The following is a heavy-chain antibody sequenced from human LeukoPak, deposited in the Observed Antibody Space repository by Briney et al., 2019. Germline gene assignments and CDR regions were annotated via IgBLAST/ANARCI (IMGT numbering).Heavy chain of an antibody. CDR1: GFTFSSYS. V-gene: IGHV3-48*01. CDR3: ARDTDWGFYY. J-gene: IGHJ4*02. D-gene: IGHD3-16*01. Sequence: AGGSLRLSCAASGFTFSSYSMNWVRQAPGKGLEWVSYISSSSSTIYYADSVKGRFTISRDNAKNSLYLQMNSLRAEDTAVYYCARDTDWGFYYWGQGTLVTVSS. CDR2: ISSSSSTI.